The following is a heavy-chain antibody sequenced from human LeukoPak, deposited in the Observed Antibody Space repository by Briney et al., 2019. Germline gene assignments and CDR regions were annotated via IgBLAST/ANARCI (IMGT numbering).Heavy chain of an antibody. D-gene: IGHD3-9*01. V-gene: IGHV4-39*01. Sequence: SETLSLTCTVSGGSISSSSYYWGWIRQPPGKGLEWIGSIYYSGSTYYNPSLKSRVTTSVDTSKNQFSLKLSSVTAADTAVYYCAKLYYDILTGYRPIDYWGQGTLVTVSS. CDR1: GGSISSSSYY. CDR3: AKLYYDILTGYRPIDY. J-gene: IGHJ4*02. CDR2: IYYSGST.